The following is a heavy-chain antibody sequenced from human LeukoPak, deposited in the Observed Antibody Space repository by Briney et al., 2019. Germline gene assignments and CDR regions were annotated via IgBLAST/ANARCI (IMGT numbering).Heavy chain of an antibody. J-gene: IGHJ4*02. CDR1: GFTFSNYW. V-gene: IGHV3-21*01. D-gene: IGHD6-19*01. CDR2: ISSHKTYI. Sequence: GGSLRLSCAASGFTFSNYWMLWVRQAPGKGLEWVSYISSHKTYIYYADSVKDRFTISRDNAKSSLYLQMNSLRAEDTAVYYCAGIGVAGQFDYWGQGTLVTVSS. CDR3: AGIGVAGQFDY.